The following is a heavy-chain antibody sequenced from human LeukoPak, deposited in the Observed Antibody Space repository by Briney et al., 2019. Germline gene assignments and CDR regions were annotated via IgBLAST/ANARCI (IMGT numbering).Heavy chain of an antibody. CDR3: ARDSYDSFAFDI. D-gene: IGHD3-22*01. J-gene: IGHJ3*02. CDR2: INHSGST. CDR1: GGSFSGYY. Sequence: SETLSLTCAVYGGSFSGYYWSWIRQPPGKGLEWIGEINHSGSTNYNPSLKSRVTISVDTSKNQFSLKLSSVTAADTAVYYCARDSYDSFAFDIWGQGTMVTVSS. V-gene: IGHV4-34*01.